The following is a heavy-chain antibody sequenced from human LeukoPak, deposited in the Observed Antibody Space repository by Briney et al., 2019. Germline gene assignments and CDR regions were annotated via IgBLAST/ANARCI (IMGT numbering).Heavy chain of an antibody. J-gene: IGHJ3*02. V-gene: IGHV1-69*05. CDR1: GGTFSSYA. CDR3: ARGDSSGYYFRRAFDI. CDR2: IIPIFGTA. D-gene: IGHD3-22*01. Sequence: ASVKVSCKASGGTFSSYAISWVRQAPGQGLEWMGGIIPIFGTASYAQKFQGRVTITTDESTSTAYMELSSLRSEDTAVYYCARGDSSGYYFRRAFDIWGQGTMVTVSS.